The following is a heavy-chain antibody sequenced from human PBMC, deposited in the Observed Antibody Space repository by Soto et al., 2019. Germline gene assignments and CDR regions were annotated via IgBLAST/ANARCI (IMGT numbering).Heavy chain of an antibody. D-gene: IGHD3-10*01. CDR3: AKSVTDMVRGVIGY. V-gene: IGHV3-30*18. CDR1: GFTFSSYG. Sequence: QVQLVESGGGVVQPGRSLRLSCAASGFTFSSYGMHGVRQAPGKGLEWVAVISYDGSNKYYADSVKGRFTISRDNSKNTLYLQMNSLRAEDTAVYYCAKSVTDMVRGVIGYWGQGTLVTVSS. J-gene: IGHJ4*02. CDR2: ISYDGSNK.